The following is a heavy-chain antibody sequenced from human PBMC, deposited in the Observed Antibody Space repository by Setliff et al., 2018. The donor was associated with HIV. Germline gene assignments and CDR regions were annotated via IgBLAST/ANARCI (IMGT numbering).Heavy chain of an antibody. CDR3: ARRPAGAVAGGYGMDV. CDR1: NYSISSAYY. D-gene: IGHD6-19*01. J-gene: IGHJ6*02. Sequence: SETLSLTCAVSNYSISSAYYWGWIRHPPGKGLEWIGSIYHSGSTYYNPSLKSRVTISVGTSKNQFSLKLSSVTAADTAVYYCARRPAGAVAGGYGMDVWGQGTTVTVSS. CDR2: IYHSGST. V-gene: IGHV4-38-2*01.